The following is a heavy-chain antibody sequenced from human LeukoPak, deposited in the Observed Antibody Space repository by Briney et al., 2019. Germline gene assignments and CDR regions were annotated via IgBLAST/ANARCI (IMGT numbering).Heavy chain of an antibody. V-gene: IGHV4-34*01. D-gene: IGHD4-11*01. CDR1: GGSFSGYH. Sequence: SETLSLTCAVYGGSFSGYHWSWIRQPPGKGLEWIGEINHSGSTNYNPSLKSRVTISVDTSKNQFSLKLSSVTAADTAVYYCARDYRSWFDPWGQGTLVTVSS. CDR3: ARDYRSWFDP. CDR2: INHSGST. J-gene: IGHJ5*02.